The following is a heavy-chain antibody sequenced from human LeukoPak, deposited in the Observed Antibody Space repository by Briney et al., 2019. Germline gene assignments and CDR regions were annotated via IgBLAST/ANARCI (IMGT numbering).Heavy chain of an antibody. Sequence: GGSLRLSCAASGFTFSSYAMSWVRQAPGKGLEWVSVISGSGGSTYYADSVKGRFTISRDNSKNTLYLQMNNLRAEDTAMYYCARAPGDPPNYWGQGTLVTVSS. CDR2: ISGSGGST. CDR3: ARAPGDPPNY. CDR1: GFTFSSYA. V-gene: IGHV3-23*01. D-gene: IGHD4-17*01. J-gene: IGHJ4*02.